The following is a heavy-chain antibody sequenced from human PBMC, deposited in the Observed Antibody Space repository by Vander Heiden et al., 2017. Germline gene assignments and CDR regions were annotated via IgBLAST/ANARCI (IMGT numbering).Heavy chain of an antibody. CDR2: IYYSGST. D-gene: IGHD3-3*01. Sequence: QLQLQESGPGLVKPSETLSLTCTVSGDSMSSSTYYWGWIRQPPGEGLEWIGTIYYSGSTYYNPSLKSRVTISVDTSMDQFSLRLSSVTAADTAVYYCARLYDFWSRTWFDPWGQGTLVTVSS. J-gene: IGHJ5*02. CDR1: GDSMSSSTYY. CDR3: ARLYDFWSRTWFDP. V-gene: IGHV4-39*01.